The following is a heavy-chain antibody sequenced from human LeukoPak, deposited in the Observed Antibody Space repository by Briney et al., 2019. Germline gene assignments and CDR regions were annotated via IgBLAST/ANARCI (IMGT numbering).Heavy chain of an antibody. D-gene: IGHD6-19*01. CDR1: GFTFSSYW. J-gene: IGHJ4*02. V-gene: IGHV3-7*01. CDR3: AKTSSGWYEDTDY. CDR2: IKQDGSEK. Sequence: GGSLRLSCAASGFTFSSYWMSWVRQAPGKGLEWVANIKQDGSEKYYVDSVKGRFTISRDNAKSSLYLQMNSLRAEDTAVYYCAKTSSGWYEDTDYWGQGTLVTVSS.